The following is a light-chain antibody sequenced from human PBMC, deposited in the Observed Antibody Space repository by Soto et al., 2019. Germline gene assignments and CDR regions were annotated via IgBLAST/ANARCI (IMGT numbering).Light chain of an antibody. J-gene: IGKJ1*01. CDR1: QSVNSY. CDR2: DAS. V-gene: IGKV3-11*01. Sequence: EIVLTQSPATLSLSPGERATLSCRASQSVNSYLAWYQQKPGQAPRLLIYDASNRATGIPARFSASGSGTDFTLTISSLEPKDFAVYYCQHRSDWWTFGQGTKVDIK. CDR3: QHRSDWWT.